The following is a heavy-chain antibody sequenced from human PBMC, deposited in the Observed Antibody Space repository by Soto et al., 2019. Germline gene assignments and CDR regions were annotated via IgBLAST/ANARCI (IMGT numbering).Heavy chain of an antibody. Sequence: QVQLQESGPGLVKPSETLSLTCTVSGGSISSDYWSWIRQPPGKGLAWIGFIYYRGSINYEPSFESRVAISVDTSKNQFSLNLTSVTAADPAVYYCTRHWDSGSLGYWGQGTLVTVSS. CDR2: IYYRGSI. J-gene: IGHJ4*02. V-gene: IGHV4-59*08. CDR3: TRHWDSGSLGY. D-gene: IGHD3-10*01. CDR1: GGSISSDY.